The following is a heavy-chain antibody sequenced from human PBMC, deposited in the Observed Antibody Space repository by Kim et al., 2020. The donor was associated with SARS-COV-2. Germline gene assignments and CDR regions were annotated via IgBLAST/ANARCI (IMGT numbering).Heavy chain of an antibody. CDR2: GTS. D-gene: IGHD3-3*01. CDR3: VTELSGAFHI. V-gene: IGHV3-15*01. Sequence: GTSDYAAPVKGRFSIAWDASKNPLYLQMNSLKLEDTAVYYCVTELSGAFHIWGQGTLVTVSS. J-gene: IGHJ3*02.